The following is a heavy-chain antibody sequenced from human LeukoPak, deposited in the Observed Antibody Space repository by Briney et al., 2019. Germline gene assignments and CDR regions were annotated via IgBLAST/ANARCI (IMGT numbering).Heavy chain of an antibody. J-gene: IGHJ6*02. CDR2: ISGSGDST. D-gene: IGHD6-19*01. CDR1: GFTFSTYA. CDR3: AKGQVGWYYFTMDV. V-gene: IGHV3-23*01. Sequence: GGSLRLSCAASGFTFSTYAMSWVRQAPGKGLEWVSAISGSGDSTYYADSVKGRLTISRDNSKNTLYLQMNSLRAEDTAVYYCAKGQVGWYYFTMDVWGQGTTVTVSS.